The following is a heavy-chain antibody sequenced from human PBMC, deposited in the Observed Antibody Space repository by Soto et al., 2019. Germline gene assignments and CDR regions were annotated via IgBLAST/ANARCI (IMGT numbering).Heavy chain of an antibody. Sequence: QVQLVESGGGVVQPGRSLRLSCAASGFTFNSYGMHWVRQGPGNGLEWVAFISYDSTKTYYADSVKGRFTSSRDNSNSALYVQMNSLTGEDTAVYYCARTRSAWSDFHYYSLDVWGQGTTVTVSS. J-gene: IGHJ6*02. CDR3: ARTRSAWSDFHYYSLDV. V-gene: IGHV3-30*03. CDR1: GFTFNSYG. CDR2: ISYDSTKT. D-gene: IGHD1-26*01.